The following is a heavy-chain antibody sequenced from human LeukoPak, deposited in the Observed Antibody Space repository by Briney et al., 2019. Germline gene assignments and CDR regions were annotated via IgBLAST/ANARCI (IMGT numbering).Heavy chain of an antibody. Sequence: ASVKVSCKASGYTFTSYGISWVRQAPGQGLEWMGWISAYNGNTNYAQKLQGRVTMTTDTSTSTAYMELRSLRSDDTAVYYCARDQGTVWFGELLTSFDYWGQGTLVTVSS. CDR3: ARDQGTVWFGELLTSFDY. D-gene: IGHD3-10*01. V-gene: IGHV1-18*01. CDR2: ISAYNGNT. J-gene: IGHJ4*02. CDR1: GYTFTSYG.